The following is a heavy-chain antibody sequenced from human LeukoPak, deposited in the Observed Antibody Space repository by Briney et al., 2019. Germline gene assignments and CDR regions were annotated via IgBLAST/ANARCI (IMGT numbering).Heavy chain of an antibody. CDR1: GDSVSSSSAC. D-gene: IGHD6-19*01. CDR3: TRGGGGAEAAFDY. CDR2: TYYRSKWKN. Sequence: SQTLSLTCVISGDSVSSSSACWNWIRQSPSRGLEWLGRTYYRSKWKNDYAVSVKSRITVNPDTSKNQFSLHLNSVTPDDTAVYYCTRGGGGAEAAFDYWGQGTLVTVSS. V-gene: IGHV6-1*01. J-gene: IGHJ4*02.